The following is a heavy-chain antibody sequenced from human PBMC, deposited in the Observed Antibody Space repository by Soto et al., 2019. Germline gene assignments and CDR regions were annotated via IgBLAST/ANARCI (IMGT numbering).Heavy chain of an antibody. Sequence: PSETLSLTCTVSGGSVTSTSYYWSWIRQPPGKGLEWIGYMHYSGSTNYNPSLKSRVTISVDTSKNQFSLKLSSVTAADTAVYYCARVGGDYDFWSGVFDYWGQGTLVTVSS. D-gene: IGHD3-3*01. CDR2: MHYSGST. CDR3: ARVGGDYDFWSGVFDY. J-gene: IGHJ4*02. V-gene: IGHV4-61*01. CDR1: GGSVTSTSYY.